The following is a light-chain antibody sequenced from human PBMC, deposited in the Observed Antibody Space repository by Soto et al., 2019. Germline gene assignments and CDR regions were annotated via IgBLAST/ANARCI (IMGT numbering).Light chain of an antibody. Sequence: QSALTQPASVSGSPGQSITISCTGTSSDVGGYDYVSWYQQHPGKAPKLMIYEVSNRPSGVPDRFSGSKFGNTASLTVSGLQADDEAAYYCSSFAGSDSVVFGGGTKLTVL. CDR2: EVS. CDR3: SSFAGSDSVV. J-gene: IGLJ2*01. V-gene: IGLV2-8*01. CDR1: SSDVGGYDY.